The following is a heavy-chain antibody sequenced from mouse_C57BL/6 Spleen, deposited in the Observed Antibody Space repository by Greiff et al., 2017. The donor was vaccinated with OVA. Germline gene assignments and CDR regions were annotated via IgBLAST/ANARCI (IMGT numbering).Heavy chain of an antibody. CDR2: ISDGGSYT. Sequence: EVQGVESGGGLVKPGGSLKLSCAASGFTFSSYAMSWVRQTPEKRLEWVATISDGGSYTYYPDNVKGRFTISRDNAKNNLYLQMSHLKSEDTAMYYCARALYYDYEGYAMDYWGQGTSVTVSS. CDR1: GFTFSSYA. V-gene: IGHV5-4*01. J-gene: IGHJ4*01. CDR3: ARALYYDYEGYAMDY. D-gene: IGHD2-4*01.